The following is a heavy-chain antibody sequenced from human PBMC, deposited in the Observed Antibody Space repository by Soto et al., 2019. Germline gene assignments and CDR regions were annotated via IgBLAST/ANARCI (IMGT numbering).Heavy chain of an antibody. V-gene: IGHV3-13*05. CDR1: GFSFRDYD. CDR2: LGAADDP. J-gene: IGHJ6*02. CDR3: ARAYLGRLPRRADYYYAMDV. D-gene: IGHD1-26*01. Sequence: EVQLVESGGGSVQPGESLRLSCAASGFSFRDYDMHWVRQPTGKGLEWVSGLGAADDPYYVASVKGRFSVSRDNAQNSLYLQMNNLRVYDTAVYFCARAYLGRLPRRADYYYAMDVWGRATTVTVSS.